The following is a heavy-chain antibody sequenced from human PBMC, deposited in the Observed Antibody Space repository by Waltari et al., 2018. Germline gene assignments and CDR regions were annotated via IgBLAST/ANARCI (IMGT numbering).Heavy chain of an antibody. CDR3: ARSYCSGGSCYRGIDY. V-gene: IGHV5-51*01. D-gene: IGHD2-15*01. CDR1: GYSFTSYW. J-gene: IGHJ4*02. CDR2: IYPGDSDT. Sequence: EVQLVQSGAEVKKPGESLKISCKGSGYSFTSYWIGWVRQLPGKGLEWMGIIYPGDSDTRYSPSFQGQVTISADKSISTAYLQWSSLKASDTAMYYCARSYCSGGSCYRGIDYWGQGTLVTVSS.